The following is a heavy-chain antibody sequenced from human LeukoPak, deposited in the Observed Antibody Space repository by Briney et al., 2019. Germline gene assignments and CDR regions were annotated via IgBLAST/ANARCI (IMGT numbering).Heavy chain of an antibody. D-gene: IGHD6-13*01. J-gene: IGHJ4*02. CDR2: INQDGSVK. CDR1: TFTFSTYW. CDR3: ARDPGSSSFDY. V-gene: IGHV3-7*01. Sequence: GGSLRLSCAASTFTFSTYWMTWVRQAPGKGPEFVANINQDGSVKNYVDSVKGRFTISRDNAKNSLYLQMNSLRADDTAVYYCARDPGSSSFDYWGQGALVTVSS.